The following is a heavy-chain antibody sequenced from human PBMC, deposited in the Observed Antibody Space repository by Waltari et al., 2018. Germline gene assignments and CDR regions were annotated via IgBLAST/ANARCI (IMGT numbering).Heavy chain of an antibody. J-gene: IGHJ4*02. CDR3: ARTRGSSWYYFDY. CDR1: GSTFTDYY. CDR2: VDPEDGET. D-gene: IGHD6-13*01. V-gene: IGHV1-69-2*01. Sequence: EVQLVQSGAEVTKPGATVKITCKASGSTFTDYYMHWLQRAPGKGLEWMGRVDPEDGETIYAEKFQGRVTITADTSTDTAYMELSSLRSEDTAVYCCARTRGSSWYYFDYWGQGTLVTVSS.